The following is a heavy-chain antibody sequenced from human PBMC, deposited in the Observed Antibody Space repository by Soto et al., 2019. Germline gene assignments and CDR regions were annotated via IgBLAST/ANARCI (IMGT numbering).Heavy chain of an antibody. CDR1: GGSFSGYY. V-gene: IGHV4-34*01. Sequence: SETLSLTCAVYGGSFSGYYWSWIRQPPGKGLEWIGEINHSGSTNYNPSLKSRVTISVDTSKNQFSLKLSSVTAADTAVYYCGRARIAAAGTWFDPWGQGTLVTVSS. CDR2: INHSGST. D-gene: IGHD6-13*01. CDR3: GRARIAAAGTWFDP. J-gene: IGHJ5*02.